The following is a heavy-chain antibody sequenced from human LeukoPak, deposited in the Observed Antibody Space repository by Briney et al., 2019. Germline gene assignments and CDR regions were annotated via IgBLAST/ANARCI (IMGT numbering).Heavy chain of an antibody. V-gene: IGHV4-59*01. D-gene: IGHD3/OR15-3a*01. CDR3: ARVATGYYTDY. Sequence: SETLSLTCTVSGGSISSYYWSWIRQPPGKGLEWIGYIYYSGSTNSNPSLKSRVTISVDTSKNQFSLKLSSVTAADTAVYYCARVATGYYTDYWGQGTLVTVSS. CDR1: GGSISSYY. CDR2: IYYSGST. J-gene: IGHJ4*02.